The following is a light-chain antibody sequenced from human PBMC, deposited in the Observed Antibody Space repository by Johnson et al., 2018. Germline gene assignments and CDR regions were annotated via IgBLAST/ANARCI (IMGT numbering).Light chain of an antibody. J-gene: IGLJ1*01. CDR3: GTWDSSLSAGNV. CDR1: SSNIGNNY. Sequence: QSVLTQPPSVSAAPGQKVTISCSGSSSNIGNNYVSWYQQLPGTAPKLLIYENNKRPSGIPDRFSGSKSGTSATLGITGLQTGDEADYHCGTWDSSLSAGNVFGTGTKGTVL. V-gene: IGLV1-51*02. CDR2: ENN.